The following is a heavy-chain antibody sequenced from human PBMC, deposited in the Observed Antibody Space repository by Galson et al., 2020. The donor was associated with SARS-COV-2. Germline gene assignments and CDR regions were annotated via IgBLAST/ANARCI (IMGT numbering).Heavy chain of an antibody. CDR2: IWNDETTK. Sequence: GGSLRLSCAASGFTFSSFAVHWVRQAPGEGLEWVAVIWNDETTKYYLDSVKGRFTISRDNSQNTLYLEMNSLRTEDTALYYCAKDSGLEGALDYWGQGTLVTVAS. V-gene: IGHV3-33*06. CDR1: GFTFSSFA. J-gene: IGHJ4*02. D-gene: IGHD1-26*01. CDR3: AKDSGLEGALDY.